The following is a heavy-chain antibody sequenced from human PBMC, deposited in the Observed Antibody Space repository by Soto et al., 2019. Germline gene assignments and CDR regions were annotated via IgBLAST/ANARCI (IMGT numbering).Heavy chain of an antibody. J-gene: IGHJ5*02. CDR1: GGSINNGHFY. Sequence: QLQLQESGPGLVKPSQTLSLTCTVSGGSINNGHFYWGWIRQPPGKGLEWIGYVYFTGTTYLNPSLKSRIXMSXXTXXXXXXLKLSSVTAADTAVYYCVRGYYYGSGSLHWFDPWGQGTLVTVSS. CDR3: VRGYYYGSGSLHWFDP. V-gene: IGHV4-30-4*01. CDR2: VYFTGTT. D-gene: IGHD3-10*01.